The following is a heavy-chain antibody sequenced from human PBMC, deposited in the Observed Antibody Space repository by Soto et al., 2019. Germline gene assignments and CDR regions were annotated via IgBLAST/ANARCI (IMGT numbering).Heavy chain of an antibody. D-gene: IGHD1-1*01. J-gene: IGHJ6*02. V-gene: IGHV1-2*02. Sequence: GASVKVSCKASGYTFTGYYMHWVRQAPGQGLEWMGWINPNSGGTNYAQKFQGRVTMTRDTSISTAYMELSRLRSDDTAVYYCARERTDYYYYYGMDVWGQGTTGT. CDR1: GYTFTGYY. CDR2: INPNSGGT. CDR3: ARERTDYYYYYGMDV.